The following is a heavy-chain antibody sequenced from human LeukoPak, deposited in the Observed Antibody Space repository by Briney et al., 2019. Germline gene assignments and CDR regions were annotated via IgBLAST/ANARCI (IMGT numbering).Heavy chain of an antibody. V-gene: IGHV4-31*03. J-gene: IGHJ4*02. D-gene: IGHD5-18*01. CDR1: GGSISSGGYY. CDR3: ARGISGYSYGYYYFDY. CDR2: IYYSGST. Sequence: PSQTLSLTCTVSGGSISSGGYYWSWIRQHPGKGLEWIGYIYYSGSTYYNPSLKSRVAISVDTSKNQFSLKLSSVTAADTAVYYCARGISGYSYGYYYFDYWGQGTLVTVSS.